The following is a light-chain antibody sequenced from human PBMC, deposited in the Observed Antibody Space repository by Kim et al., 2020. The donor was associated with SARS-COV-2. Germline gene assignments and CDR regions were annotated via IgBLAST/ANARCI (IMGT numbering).Light chain of an antibody. J-gene: IGLJ2*01. CDR1: SNDIGDYRY. CDR2: DVS. V-gene: IGLV2-14*03. Sequence: QSITISCTETSNDIGDYRYVSWYQQHPGKAPKLLIYDVSERPPGVSARFSGSKSGNTASLIVSGLQAEDDGDYYCSSYSSDTTFVLFGGGTQLTVL. CDR3: SSYSSDTTFVL.